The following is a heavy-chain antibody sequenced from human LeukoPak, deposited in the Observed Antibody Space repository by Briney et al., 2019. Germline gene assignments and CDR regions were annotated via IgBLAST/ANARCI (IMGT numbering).Heavy chain of an antibody. CDR1: GYTFTSYG. J-gene: IGHJ1*01. D-gene: IGHD3-10*01. V-gene: IGHV1-18*01. CDR2: ISAYNGNT. Sequence: ASVKVSCKASGYTFTSYGISWVRQAPGQGLEWMGWISAYNGNTNYAQKLQGRVTITADKSTSTAYMELSSLRSEDTAVYYCASLATDVLWFGELGAEYFQHWGQGTLVTVSS. CDR3: ASLATDVLWFGELGAEYFQH.